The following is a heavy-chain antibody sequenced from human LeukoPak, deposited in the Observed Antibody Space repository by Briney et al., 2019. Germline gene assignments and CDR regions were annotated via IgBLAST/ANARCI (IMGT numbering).Heavy chain of an antibody. J-gene: IGHJ5*02. CDR3: ARLTTGYPYHFDP. CDR1: GGSISSNY. CDR2: MYYSGST. Sequence: SETLSLTCTVSGGSISSNYWNWIRQPPGKGLEWIGYMYYSGSTNYNPSLKSRVTISVDTSKNQFSLKLSSVTAADTAVYYCARLTTGYPYHFDPWGQGTLVTVSS. V-gene: IGHV4-59*08. D-gene: IGHD3-9*01.